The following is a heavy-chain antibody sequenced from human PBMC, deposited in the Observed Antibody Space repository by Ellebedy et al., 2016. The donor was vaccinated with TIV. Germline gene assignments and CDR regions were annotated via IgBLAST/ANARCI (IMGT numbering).Heavy chain of an antibody. V-gene: IGHV3-23*01. CDR3: VPGGDTAMVPAEY. CDR2: ISGSGGST. CDR1: GFIFSSYA. D-gene: IGHD5-18*01. Sequence: GGSLRLXXAPSGFIFSSYAMSWVRQAPGKGLEWVAAISGSGGSTYSADSVKGRFTISRDNSKNTMYLQMNSLRAEDTAVYYCVPGGDTAMVPAEYWGQGTLVTVSS. J-gene: IGHJ4*02.